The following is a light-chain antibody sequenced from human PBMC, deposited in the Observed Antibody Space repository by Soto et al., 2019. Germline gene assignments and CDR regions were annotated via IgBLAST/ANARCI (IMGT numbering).Light chain of an antibody. J-gene: IGLJ1*01. V-gene: IGLV2-18*02. CDR1: SSDVGGYNR. Sequence: SALTQPPSVSGSPGQSVTISCPGTSSDVGGYNRVSWYRQPPGTAPKLMIYEVSSRPSGVPDRFSGSKSGNTASLTISGLQAEDEADYYCSSYTSSSTYVFGTGTKVTVL. CDR3: SSYTSSSTYV. CDR2: EVS.